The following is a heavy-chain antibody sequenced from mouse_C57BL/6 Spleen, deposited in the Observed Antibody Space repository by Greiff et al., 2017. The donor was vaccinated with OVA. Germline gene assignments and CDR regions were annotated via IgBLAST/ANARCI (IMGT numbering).Heavy chain of an antibody. CDR3: AGDGPAWFAY. Sequence: QVQLKQPGAELVKPGASVKLSCKASGYTFTSYWMHWVKQRPGRGLEWIGRIDPNSGGTKYNEKFKSKATLTVDKPSSAAYMQLSSLTSEDSAVYYCAGDGPAWFAYWGQGTLVTVSA. J-gene: IGHJ3*01. D-gene: IGHD2-3*01. V-gene: IGHV1-72*01. CDR1: GYTFTSYW. CDR2: IDPNSGGT.